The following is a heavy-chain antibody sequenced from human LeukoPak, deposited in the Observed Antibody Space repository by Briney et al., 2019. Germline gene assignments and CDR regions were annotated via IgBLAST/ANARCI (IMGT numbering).Heavy chain of an antibody. Sequence: GGSLRLSCAASGFTFSSYGMHWVRQAPGKGLEWVAVISYDGSNKYYADSVKGRFTISRDNSKNTLYLQMNSQRAEDTAVYYCAKDDDSSGYYGYWGQGTLVTVSS. J-gene: IGHJ4*02. D-gene: IGHD3-22*01. CDR2: ISYDGSNK. V-gene: IGHV3-30*18. CDR1: GFTFSSYG. CDR3: AKDDDSSGYYGY.